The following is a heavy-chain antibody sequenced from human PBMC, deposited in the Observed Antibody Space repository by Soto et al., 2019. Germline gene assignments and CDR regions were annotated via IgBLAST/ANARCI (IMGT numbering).Heavy chain of an antibody. CDR2: IYGDDDK. Sequence: QITLTESGPTLVKPTQTLTLTCTFSGFSLTTSGLAVGWIRQAPGKALEWLALIYGDDDKRYSPSLKSRRTIAKNTSKNQQVLTMTYMNPVDTATYFCAHMPYFFSSAKDSLDSWGQGPLVTVSS. CDR3: AHMPYFFSSAKDSLDS. D-gene: IGHD3-3*01. CDR1: GFSLTTSGLA. V-gene: IGHV2-5*02. J-gene: IGHJ4*02.